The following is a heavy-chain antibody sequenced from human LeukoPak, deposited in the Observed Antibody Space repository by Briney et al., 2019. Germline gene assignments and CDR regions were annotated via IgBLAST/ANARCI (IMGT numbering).Heavy chain of an antibody. CDR3: AKDQRITMVRGVMSAFDI. D-gene: IGHD3-10*01. CDR2: INSDGSRT. J-gene: IGHJ3*02. CDR1: GFTFSSYW. Sequence: GGSLRLSCAASGFTFSSYWMHWVRQAPGKGLVWVSRINSDGSRTNYADSVEGRFTISRDNAKNTLYLQINSLRAEDTAVYYCAKDQRITMVRGVMSAFDIWGQGTMVTVSS. V-gene: IGHV3-74*01.